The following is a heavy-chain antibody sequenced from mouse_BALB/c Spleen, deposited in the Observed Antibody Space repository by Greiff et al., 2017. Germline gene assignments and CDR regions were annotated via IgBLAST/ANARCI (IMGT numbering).Heavy chain of an antibody. J-gene: IGHJ4*01. CDR1: GFTFSDYY. V-gene: IGHV5-4*02. Sequence: EVKVEESGGGLVKPGGSLKLSCAASGFTFSDYYMYWVRQTPEKRLEWVATISDGGSYTYYPDSVKGRFTISRDNAKNNLYLQMSSLKSEDTAMYYCARGAMDYWGQGTSVTVSS. CDR2: ISDGGSYT. CDR3: ARGAMDY.